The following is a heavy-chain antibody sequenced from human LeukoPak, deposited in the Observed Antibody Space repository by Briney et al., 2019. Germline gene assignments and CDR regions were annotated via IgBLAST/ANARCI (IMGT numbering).Heavy chain of an antibody. CDR1: GFTFSRLA. V-gene: IGHV3-30*18. D-gene: IGHD3-22*01. CDR2: ISYDGSDK. CDR3: AKATITMIVVVTFDY. Sequence: PGRSLRLSCAASGFTFSRLAIHWVRQAPGKGLEWVAIISYDGSDKYYADSVKGRFTISRDNSKDTLYLQMNSLRAEDTAVYYCAKATITMIVVVTFDYWGQGTLVTVSS. J-gene: IGHJ4*02.